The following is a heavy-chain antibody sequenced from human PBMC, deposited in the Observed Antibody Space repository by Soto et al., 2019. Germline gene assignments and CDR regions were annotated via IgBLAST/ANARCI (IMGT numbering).Heavy chain of an antibody. Sequence: GASVKVSCKASGYTFTGYYMHWVRQAPGQGLEWMGWISPNNGGTNYAQKLQGRVTMTRDTSTSTAYMELRSLRSDDTAVYYCARDIGQPRGTMVRGVISHDAFDIWGQGTMVTVSS. CDR3: ARDIGQPRGTMVRGVISHDAFDI. CDR2: ISPNNGGT. V-gene: IGHV1-2*02. J-gene: IGHJ3*02. CDR1: GYTFTGYY. D-gene: IGHD3-10*01.